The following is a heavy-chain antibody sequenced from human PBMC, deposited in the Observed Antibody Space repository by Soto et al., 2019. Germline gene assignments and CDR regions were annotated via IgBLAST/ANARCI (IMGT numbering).Heavy chain of an antibody. V-gene: IGHV4-59*01. J-gene: IGHJ4*02. CDR2: IYYSGST. CDR3: ARAKGSNYYFDY. Sequence: SETLSLTCTVSGGSISSYYWSWIRQPPGKGLEWIGYIYYSGSTNYNPSLKSRVTISVDTSKNQFSLKLSSVTAADTAVYYCARAKGSNYYFDYWGQGTLITVA. CDR1: GGSISSYY. D-gene: IGHD1-7*01.